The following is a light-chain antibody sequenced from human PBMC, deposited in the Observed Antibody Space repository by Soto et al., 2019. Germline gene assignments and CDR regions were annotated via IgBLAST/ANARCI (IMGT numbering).Light chain of an antibody. Sequence: DIQMTQSPSSLSASVGDRVSITCRASQRIAFYLNWYQHKLGKAPKLLIHSAFTLQSGVPSRFTGSGSETDFNLTISSLQPDDFATYFCQQSERTPYTFGQGTTLEIK. CDR1: QRIAFY. CDR2: SAF. J-gene: IGKJ2*01. CDR3: QQSERTPYT. V-gene: IGKV1-39*01.